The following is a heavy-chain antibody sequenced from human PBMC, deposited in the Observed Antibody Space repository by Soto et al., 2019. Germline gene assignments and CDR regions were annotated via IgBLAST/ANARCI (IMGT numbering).Heavy chain of an antibody. CDR2: IYSGGST. Sequence: EVQLVESGGGLVQPGGSLRLSCAASGFTVSSNYMSWVHQAPGKGLEWVSVIYSGGSTYYADSVKGRFTISRHNSKNTLYLQMNSLRAEDTAVYYCARAPRGILTGFDYWGQGTLVTVSS. V-gene: IGHV3-53*04. CDR1: GFTVSSNY. J-gene: IGHJ4*02. CDR3: ARAPRGILTGFDY. D-gene: IGHD3-9*01.